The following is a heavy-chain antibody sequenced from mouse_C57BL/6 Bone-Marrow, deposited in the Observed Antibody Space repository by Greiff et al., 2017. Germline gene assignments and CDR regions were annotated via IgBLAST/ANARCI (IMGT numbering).Heavy chain of an antibody. V-gene: IGHV5-9*01. J-gene: IGHJ1*03. Sequence: EVMLVESGGGLVKPGGSLKLSCAASGFTFSSYTMSWARQTPEKRLQWVAAISGGGVNTYYPDSVKGRFTISRDNDKNILYLQMSSLRSEDTALYYCSRQVTTVLATKYFDVWGTGTTVTVSS. D-gene: IGHD1-1*01. CDR2: ISGGGVNT. CDR3: SRQVTTVLATKYFDV. CDR1: GFTFSSYT.